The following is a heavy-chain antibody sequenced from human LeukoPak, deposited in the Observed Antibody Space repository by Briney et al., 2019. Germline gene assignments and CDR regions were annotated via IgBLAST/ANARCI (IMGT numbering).Heavy chain of an antibody. CDR1: GFTFSSYS. Sequence: GGSLRLSCAASGFTFSSYSMNWVRQAPGKGLEWVAVISYDGSNKYYADSVKGRFTISRDNSKNTLYLQMNSLRAEDTAVYYCAKDLGSSWGQGTLVTVSS. CDR3: AKDLGSS. D-gene: IGHD6-13*01. J-gene: IGHJ4*02. CDR2: ISYDGSNK. V-gene: IGHV3-30*18.